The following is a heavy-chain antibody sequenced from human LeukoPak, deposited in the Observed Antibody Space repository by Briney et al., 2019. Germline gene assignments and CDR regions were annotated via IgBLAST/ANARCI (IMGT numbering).Heavy chain of an antibody. CDR2: INQDGSEK. Sequence: GGSLRLSCAASGFTFSNYWMSWVRQAPGKGLEWVANINQDGSEKYYVDSVKGRFTISRDNAKKSLYLRMNSLRPEDTAVYYCARDPPNWGFGYWGQGTLVTVSS. D-gene: IGHD7-27*01. V-gene: IGHV3-7*01. CDR3: ARDPPNWGFGY. CDR1: GFTFSNYW. J-gene: IGHJ4*02.